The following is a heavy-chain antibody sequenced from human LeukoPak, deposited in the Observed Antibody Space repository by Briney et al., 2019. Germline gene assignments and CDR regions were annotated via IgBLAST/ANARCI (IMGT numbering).Heavy chain of an antibody. Sequence: GGTLRLSCAASGFTFSSYGMSWVRQAPGKGLEWVSGVSGSGGSTYYADSVKGRFTISRDNSKNTLYLQMNSLRAEDTAVYYCARGPSGYHNTGGQGTLVTVSS. D-gene: IGHD5-12*01. J-gene: IGHJ4*02. CDR3: ARGPSGYHNT. V-gene: IGHV3-23*01. CDR1: GFTFSSYG. CDR2: VSGSGGST.